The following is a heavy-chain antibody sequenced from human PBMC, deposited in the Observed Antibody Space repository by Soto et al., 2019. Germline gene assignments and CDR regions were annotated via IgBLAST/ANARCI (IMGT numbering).Heavy chain of an antibody. J-gene: IGHJ4*02. D-gene: IGHD5-12*01. Sequence: ASVKVCCKASGGTINRYVFNWVRQAPGQGLEWMGGIISIFGTPNYGQKFQGRVTITADESTSTGFMELSSLTSEDTAIYYCARDLGSGYDPGDYWGQGTLVTVSS. CDR3: ARDLGSGYDPGDY. V-gene: IGHV1-69*01. CDR2: IISIFGTP. CDR1: GGTINRYV.